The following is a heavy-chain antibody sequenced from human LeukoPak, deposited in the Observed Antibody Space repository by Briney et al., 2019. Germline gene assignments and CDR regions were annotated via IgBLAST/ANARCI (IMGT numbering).Heavy chain of an antibody. D-gene: IGHD6-19*01. CDR1: GFTFSSYS. CDR3: VKGHIAVAGSDY. Sequence: GGSLRLSCAASGFTFSSYSMNWVRQAPGKGLEWVSSISSSSSYIYYADSVKGRFTISRDNSKNTLYLQMSSLRAEDTAVYYCVKGHIAVAGSDYWGQGTLVTVSS. J-gene: IGHJ4*02. CDR2: ISSSSSYI. V-gene: IGHV3-21*01.